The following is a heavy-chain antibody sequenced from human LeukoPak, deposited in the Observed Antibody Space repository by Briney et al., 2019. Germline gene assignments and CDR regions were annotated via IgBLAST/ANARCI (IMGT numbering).Heavy chain of an antibody. J-gene: IGHJ3*02. CDR1: GGSISSSNYY. Sequence: PSETLSLTCTVSGGSISSSNYYWVWIRQPPGKGLEWIASVYYSGSTYYNPSLKSRVTTSVDTSKNQFSLKLTSVTAADTAVYYCARPCYYDCSDYNYHAFDIWGQGTMVTSSS. CDR3: ARPCYYDCSDYNYHAFDI. D-gene: IGHD3-22*01. CDR2: VYYSGST. V-gene: IGHV4-39*01.